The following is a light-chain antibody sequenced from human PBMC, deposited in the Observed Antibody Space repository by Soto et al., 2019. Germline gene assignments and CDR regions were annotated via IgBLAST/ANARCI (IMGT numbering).Light chain of an antibody. CDR1: QNISSY. CDR3: QQTYSTPRT. V-gene: IGKV1-39*01. J-gene: IGKJ2*01. CDR2: AAS. Sequence: DIQMTQSPSSLSASVGDRVTITCRASQNISSYLNWYQQKPGKVPKLLIHAASSLQSGVPSRFSGSGSGTDFTLTISSLQPEDFATYYCQQTYSTPRTFGQGTKLEIK.